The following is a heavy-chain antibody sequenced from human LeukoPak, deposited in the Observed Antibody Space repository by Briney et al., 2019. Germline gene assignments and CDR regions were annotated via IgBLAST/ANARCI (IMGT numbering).Heavy chain of an antibody. V-gene: IGHV1-3*01. J-gene: IGHJ4*02. CDR1: GYTFTSYA. Sequence: GASVKVSCKASGYTFTSYAMHWVRQAPGQRLEWMGWINAGNGNTKYSQKFQGRVTMTRNTSISTAYMELSSLRSEDTAVYYCARGGDYYDSSGYFLAAVHYWGQGTLVTVSS. CDR3: ARGGDYYDSSGYFLAAVHY. D-gene: IGHD3-22*01. CDR2: INAGNGNT.